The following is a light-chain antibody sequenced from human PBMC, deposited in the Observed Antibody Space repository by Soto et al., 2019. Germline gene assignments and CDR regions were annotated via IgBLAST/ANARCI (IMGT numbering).Light chain of an antibody. CDR3: SSFTSRFTFV. Sequence: QSALTQPASVSGSPGQSIAISCTGTRSDVGAYNYVSWYQQHPGKAPKLMISEVTNRPSGVSDRFSRSKSGNTASLTISGIQAEDEADYYCSSFTSRFTFVFGTGTKVT. V-gene: IGLV2-14*01. J-gene: IGLJ1*01. CDR2: EVT. CDR1: RSDVGAYNY.